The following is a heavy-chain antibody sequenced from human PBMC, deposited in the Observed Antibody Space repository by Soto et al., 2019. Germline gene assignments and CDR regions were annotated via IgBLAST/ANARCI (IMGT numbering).Heavy chain of an antibody. CDR2: IYYSGST. J-gene: IGHJ6*02. CDR3: ARLPIWSGYYYNYYGMDV. D-gene: IGHD3-3*01. CDR1: GGSVGSGSYY. Sequence: PSETLSLTCTVSGGSVGSGSYYWSWIRQPPGKGLEWIGYIYYSGSTNYNHSLKSRVTISVDTSKNHFSLKLSSVTAADTAVYYFARLPIWSGYYYNYYGMDVWGQGTTVTVSS. V-gene: IGHV4-61*01.